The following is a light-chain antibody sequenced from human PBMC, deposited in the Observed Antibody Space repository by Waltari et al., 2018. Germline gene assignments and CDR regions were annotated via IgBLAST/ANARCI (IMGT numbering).Light chain of an antibody. CDR3: SSYAGNNIYV. CDR1: SSHDRADRFYHF. J-gene: IGLJ1*01. Sequence: QSALTQPPSASGSPGHSGTISCTGPSSHDRADRFYHFIAWHPQHPGQVPKTIIFEVTKRPAGVPDRFSGFRSGNTASLTVSGLRAEDEADYYCSSYAGNNIYVFGSGTKVTVL. CDR2: EVT. V-gene: IGLV2-8*01.